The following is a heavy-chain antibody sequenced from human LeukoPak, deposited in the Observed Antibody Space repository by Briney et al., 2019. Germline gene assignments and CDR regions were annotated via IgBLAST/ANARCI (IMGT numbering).Heavy chain of an antibody. V-gene: IGHV1-2*06. Sequence: ASVKVSCKASGYTFTGYYIYWVRQAPGQGLERMGQINPNNGDADYAQKFQGRVAMTWDTSINTAYMELSRLRSDDTAVYYCARGGLDVWGQGTTVTVSS. CDR1: GYTFTGYY. CDR2: INPNNGDA. J-gene: IGHJ6*02. CDR3: ARGGLDV.